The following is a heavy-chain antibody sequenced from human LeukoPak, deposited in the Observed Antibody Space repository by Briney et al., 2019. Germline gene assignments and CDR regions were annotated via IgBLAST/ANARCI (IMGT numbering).Heavy chain of an antibody. D-gene: IGHD5-12*01. V-gene: IGHV3-30*18. Sequence: SCKVSGGTFSSYGMHWVRQAPGKGLEWVAVISYDGSNKYYADSVKGRFTISRDNSKNTLYLQMNSLRAEDTAVYYCAKDERMSGYDYEIRYFDYWGQGTLVTVSS. J-gene: IGHJ4*02. CDR2: ISYDGSNK. CDR3: AKDERMSGYDYEIRYFDY. CDR1: GGTFSSYG.